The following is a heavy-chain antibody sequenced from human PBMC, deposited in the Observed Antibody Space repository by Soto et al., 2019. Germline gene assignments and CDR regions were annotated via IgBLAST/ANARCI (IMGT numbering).Heavy chain of an antibody. D-gene: IGHD3-22*01. J-gene: IGHJ3*02. CDR1: GYTLTSYG. Sequence: ASVKVSCKASGYTLTSYGISWVRQAPGQGLEWMGGIIPIFGTANYAQKFQGRVTITADKSTSTAYMELSSLRSEDTAVYYCARGLYYYDSSGPVWAFDIWGQGTMVTVSS. CDR3: ARGLYYYDSSGPVWAFDI. V-gene: IGHV1-69*06. CDR2: IIPIFGTA.